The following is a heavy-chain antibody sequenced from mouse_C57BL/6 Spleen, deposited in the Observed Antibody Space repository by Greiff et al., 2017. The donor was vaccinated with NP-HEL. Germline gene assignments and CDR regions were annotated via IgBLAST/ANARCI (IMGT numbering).Heavy chain of an antibody. V-gene: IGHV1-55*01. J-gene: IGHJ4*01. Sequence: QVQLQQPGAELVKPGASVKMSCKASGYTFTSYWITWVKQRPGQGLEWIGDIYPGSGSTNYNEKFKSKATLTVDTSSSTAYMQLSSLTSEDSAVYYCARPYFGIYYAMDYWGQGTSVTVSS. CDR2: IYPGSGST. D-gene: IGHD2-10*01. CDR3: ARPYFGIYYAMDY. CDR1: GYTFTSYW.